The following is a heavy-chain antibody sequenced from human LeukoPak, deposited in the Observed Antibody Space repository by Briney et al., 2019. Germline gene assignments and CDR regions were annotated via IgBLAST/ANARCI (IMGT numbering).Heavy chain of an antibody. D-gene: IGHD2-21*02. CDR1: GFTFSSYW. Sequence: GGSLRLSCAASGFTFSSYWMSWVRQAPGKGLEWVANIKQDGSEKYYVDSVKGRFTISRDNAKNSLYLQMNSLRAEDTAVYYCARPLFRGGVVTAIPGYWGQGTLVTVSS. J-gene: IGHJ4*02. CDR2: IKQDGSEK. V-gene: IGHV3-7*01. CDR3: ARPLFRGGVVTAIPGY.